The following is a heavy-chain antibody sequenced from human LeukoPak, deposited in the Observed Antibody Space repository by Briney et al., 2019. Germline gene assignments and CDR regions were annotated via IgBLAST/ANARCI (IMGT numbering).Heavy chain of an antibody. V-gene: IGHV1-24*01. Sequence: ASVKVSCKVSGYTLTELSMHWVRQAPGKGLEWMGGFDPEDGETIYAQKFQGRVTMTEDTSTDTAYMELSSLRSEDTAVYYCATVRAYDYDSSGYYGYWGQGTLVTVSS. CDR3: ATVRAYDYDSSGYYGY. CDR2: FDPEDGET. J-gene: IGHJ4*02. D-gene: IGHD3-22*01. CDR1: GYTLTELS.